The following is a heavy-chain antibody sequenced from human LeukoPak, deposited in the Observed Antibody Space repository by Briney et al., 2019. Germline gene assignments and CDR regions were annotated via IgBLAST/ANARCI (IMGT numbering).Heavy chain of an antibody. J-gene: IGHJ4*02. CDR1: GFTFSSYA. Sequence: GGSLRLSCAASGFTFSSYAMSWVRQAPGKGLEWVSAISGSGGSRYSADSVKGRFTISRDNSKNTLYLQMNSLRAEDTAVYYCAKYPGLLLYFDYWGQGTLVTVSS. CDR2: ISGSGGSR. D-gene: IGHD2-15*01. V-gene: IGHV3-23*01. CDR3: AKYPGLLLYFDY.